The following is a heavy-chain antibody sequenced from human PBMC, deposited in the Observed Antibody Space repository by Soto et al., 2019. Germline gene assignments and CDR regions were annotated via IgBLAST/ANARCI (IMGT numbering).Heavy chain of an antibody. V-gene: IGHV4-4*02. CDR3: ASYAYGSGDDYNIDY. Sequence: HVQLQESGPGLVKPSGTLSLTCAVSGDSISSMNWWSWVRQPPGKGLEWIGEIHHSGSTNYNPSRQSRVTISVGKAKNQFSLKLTSVTAADTAVYYCASYAYGSGDDYNIDYWGQGTLVTVSS. CDR1: GDSISSMNW. D-gene: IGHD3-10*01. J-gene: IGHJ4*02. CDR2: IHHSGST.